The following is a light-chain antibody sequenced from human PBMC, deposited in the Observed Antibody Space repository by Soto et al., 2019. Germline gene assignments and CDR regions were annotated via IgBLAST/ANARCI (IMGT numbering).Light chain of an antibody. CDR2: EVN. Sequence: QSVLTQPASVSGSPRQSITISCTGASSDVGGYTYVSRYQQHPGKAPKLIIYEVNNRPSGVSHRFSGSKSGNTASLTISGLQAEDEADYYCSSYTSSSTLYVFGTGTKLTVL. CDR1: SSDVGGYTY. J-gene: IGLJ1*01. CDR3: SSYTSSSTLYV. V-gene: IGLV2-14*01.